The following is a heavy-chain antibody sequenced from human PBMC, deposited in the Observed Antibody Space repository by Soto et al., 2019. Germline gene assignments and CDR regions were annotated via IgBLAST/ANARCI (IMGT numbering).Heavy chain of an antibody. CDR2: IGTAGDT. CDR1: GFTFSSYD. V-gene: IGHV3-13*04. J-gene: IGHJ4*02. CDR3: ARAIGPSLFDY. D-gene: IGHD3-22*01. Sequence: PRLSCSASGFTFSSYDMHWVRQGPGKGLEWVSAIGTAGDTNYAGSVKGRFTISRENAKNSLYLQMNSLRAGDTAIYFCARAIGPSLFDYWGQGTLVTVSS.